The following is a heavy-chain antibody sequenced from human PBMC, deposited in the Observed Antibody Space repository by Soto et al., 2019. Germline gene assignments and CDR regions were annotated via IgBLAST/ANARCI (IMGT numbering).Heavy chain of an antibody. J-gene: IGHJ5*02. CDR3: ARDGAVRGSSSFWFAP. CDR1: GGTFSSYA. D-gene: IGHD6-6*01. V-gene: IGHV1-69*01. Sequence: QVQLVQSGAEVKKPGSSVKVSCKASGGTFSSYAISWVRQAPGQGLEWMGGIIPIFGTANYAQKFQGRVTITADESTSKAYVGLSSQRSEDTAVYYCARDGAVRGSSSFWFAPWGQGTLVTVSS. CDR2: IIPIFGTA.